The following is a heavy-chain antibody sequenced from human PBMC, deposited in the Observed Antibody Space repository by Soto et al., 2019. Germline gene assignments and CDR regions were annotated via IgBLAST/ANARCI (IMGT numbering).Heavy chain of an antibody. CDR1: GYSFTSYW. J-gene: IGHJ6*02. V-gene: IGHV5-51*01. CDR2: IYPGDSDT. CDR3: ARSIAAPFDYYYYYGMDV. D-gene: IGHD6-6*01. Sequence: PGESLKISCKGSGYSFTSYWIGWVRQMPVKGLEWMGIIYPGDSDTRYSPSFQGQVTISADKSISTAYLQWSSLKASDTAMYYCARSIAAPFDYYYYYGMDVWGQGTTVTVSS.